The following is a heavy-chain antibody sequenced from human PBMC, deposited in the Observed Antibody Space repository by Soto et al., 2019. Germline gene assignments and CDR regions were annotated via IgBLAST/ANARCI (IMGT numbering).Heavy chain of an antibody. V-gene: IGHV4-59*01. J-gene: IGHJ4*02. CDR1: GGSISSYY. CDR2: IYYSGST. D-gene: IGHD3-10*01. Sequence: SETLSLTCTVSGGSISSYYWSWIRQPPGKGLEWIGYIYYSGSTNYNPSLKSRVTISVDTTTNQFSLKLSSVTAADTAGYYCARAEDPPTVRGVIISPAFDYWGQGTLVTVSS. CDR3: ARAEDPPTVRGVIISPAFDY.